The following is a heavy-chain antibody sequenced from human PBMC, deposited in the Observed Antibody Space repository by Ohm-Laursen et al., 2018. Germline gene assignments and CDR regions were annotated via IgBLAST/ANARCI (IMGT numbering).Heavy chain of an antibody. CDR2: LKQDGSGE. V-gene: IGHV3-7*03. CDR1: GFPFSRYW. Sequence: GSLRLSCAASGFPFSRYWMTWVRQAPGKGLEWVASLKQDGSGEYYVDSVKGRFTISRDNAKNSLYLQMNSLRAEDMAVYYCAKDPLSVLVWFGESPIYGMDVWGQGTTVTVSS. CDR3: AKDPLSVLVWFGESPIYGMDV. J-gene: IGHJ6*02. D-gene: IGHD3-10*01.